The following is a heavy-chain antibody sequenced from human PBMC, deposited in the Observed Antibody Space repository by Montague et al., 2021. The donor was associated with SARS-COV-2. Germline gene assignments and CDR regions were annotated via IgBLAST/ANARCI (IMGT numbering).Heavy chain of an antibody. CDR1: GGSISSYY. CDR3: ARTYYYGSVVWFDP. V-gene: IGHV4-59*08. CDR2: IYYSGSI. J-gene: IGHJ5*02. D-gene: IGHD3-10*01. Sequence: SETLSLTCTVSGGSISSYYWSWIRQPPGKGLEWIGYIYYSGSINYNPSLKSRVTISVDTSKNQFSLKLSSVTAADTAVYYCARTYYYGSVVWFDPWGQGTLVTVSS.